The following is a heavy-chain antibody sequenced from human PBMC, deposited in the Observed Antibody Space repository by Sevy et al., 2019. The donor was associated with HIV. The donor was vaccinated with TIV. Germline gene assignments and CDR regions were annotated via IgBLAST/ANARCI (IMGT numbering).Heavy chain of an antibody. CDR3: ISGSYG. CDR2: IRNKANSYAT. D-gene: IGHD1-26*01. V-gene: IGHV3-73*01. J-gene: IGHJ4*02. Sequence: GESLKISCAASGFTFSGSAMHWVRQASGKGLEWVGRIRNKANSYATAYAASVKGRFTISRDDSKNTAYLQMNSLKTEDTAMYYCISGSYGGGQGTLVTVSS. CDR1: GFTFSGSA.